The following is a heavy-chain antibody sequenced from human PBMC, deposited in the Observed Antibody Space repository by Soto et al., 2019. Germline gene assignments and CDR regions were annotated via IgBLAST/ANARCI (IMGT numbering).Heavy chain of an antibody. CDR2: VYPGDFDG. Sequence: KVSCKASGGSFISYTIGWVRQAPGKGLEWLGMVYPGDFDGSYGPYFQGKVTVSAVKSMSTGYLQWNSLKASDSADYDCARLQYTYGAFDSWGQGTLVTVSS. D-gene: IGHD5-18*01. CDR3: ARLQYTYGAFDS. V-gene: IGHV5-51*01. CDR1: GGSFISYT. J-gene: IGHJ4*02.